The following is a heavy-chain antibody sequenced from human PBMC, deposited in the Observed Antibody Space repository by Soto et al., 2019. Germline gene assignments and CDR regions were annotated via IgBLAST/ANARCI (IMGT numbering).Heavy chain of an antibody. D-gene: IGHD3-10*01. CDR2: ISGGSSYT. Sequence: QVQLVESGGGLVKPGGSLRLSCAASGFTFGDSYMSWIRQSPGKGLEWLSYISGGSSYTNYAASVKGRFTISRDNAKRSLFLQVNSLRADDTAIYYCAKTRVADSGYYFDHWGQGTMVTVSS. V-gene: IGHV3-11*05. CDR1: GFTFGDSY. CDR3: AKTRVADSGYYFDH. J-gene: IGHJ4*02.